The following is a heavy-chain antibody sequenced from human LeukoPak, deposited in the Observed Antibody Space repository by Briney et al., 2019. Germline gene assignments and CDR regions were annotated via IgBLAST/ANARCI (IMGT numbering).Heavy chain of an antibody. CDR1: GFTFSSYA. D-gene: IGHD3/OR15-3a*01. Sequence: PGGSLRLSCAASGFTFSSYAMSWVRQTPGKGLEWLSAINSEGDTFYADSVRGRFTISRDDSQDTLYLHTNSLRVEDTAVYFCARDMDWSYDYWGQGTQVTVSS. J-gene: IGHJ4*02. CDR3: ARDMDWSYDY. V-gene: IGHV3-23*01. CDR2: INSEGDT.